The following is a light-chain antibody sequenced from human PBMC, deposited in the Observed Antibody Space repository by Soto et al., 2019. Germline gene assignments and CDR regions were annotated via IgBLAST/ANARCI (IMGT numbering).Light chain of an antibody. CDR1: QSISSW. CDR2: KAS. CDR3: QQYNSYSQT. V-gene: IGKV1-5*03. J-gene: IGKJ1*01. Sequence: DIQMTQSPSTLSASVGDRVPITCRASQSISSWLAWYQQKPGKAPKLLIYKASSVESGVPSRFSGSGSGTEFTLTISSLQPDDFATYYCQQYNSYSQTFGQGTKVEIK.